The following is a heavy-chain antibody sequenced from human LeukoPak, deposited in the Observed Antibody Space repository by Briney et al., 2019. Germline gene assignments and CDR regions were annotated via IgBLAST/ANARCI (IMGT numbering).Heavy chain of an antibody. CDR2: IYYSGST. CDR1: GVSISSYY. J-gene: IGHJ3*01. D-gene: IGHD6-13*01. Sequence: SETLFLTCTVSGVSISSYYWSWIRQPPGKGLEWIGYIYYSGSTNYNPSLKSRATISLDTSKNQFSLKLSSVTAADPAVYYCARHDGSSWYYAFDVWGQGTMVTVSS. V-gene: IGHV4-59*08. CDR3: ARHDGSSWYYAFDV.